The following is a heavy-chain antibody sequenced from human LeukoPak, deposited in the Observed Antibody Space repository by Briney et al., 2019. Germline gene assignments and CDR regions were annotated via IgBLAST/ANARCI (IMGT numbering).Heavy chain of an antibody. CDR1: GFSFSRFW. CDR2: IKQDGSEK. V-gene: IGHV3-7*01. CDR3: ARIGSYGSGYYHYYYMDV. J-gene: IGHJ6*03. Sequence: GGSLRLSCAASGFSFSRFWMSWVRQAPGKGLEWVANIKQDGSEKYYVDSAKGRFTISRDNAKNSLYLQVNSLRADDTAVYYCARIGSYGSGYYHYYYMDVWGKGTTVTVSS. D-gene: IGHD3-10*01.